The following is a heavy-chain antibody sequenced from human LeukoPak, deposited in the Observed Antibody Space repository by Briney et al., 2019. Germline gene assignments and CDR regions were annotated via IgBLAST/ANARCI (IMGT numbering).Heavy chain of an antibody. CDR1: GHTFSIYF. V-gene: IGHV3-7*02. CDR3: ANEMNWSFGY. J-gene: IGHJ4*02. Sequence: PGGSLRLSCAASGHTFSIYFMSWVRQASGKGLEWVATIKPDGSYNDYVDSVKGRFTISRDNAKNSLYLQMSSLRAEDTAVYYCANEMNWSFGYWGQGTLVTVSS. CDR2: IKPDGSYN. D-gene: IGHD1-1*01.